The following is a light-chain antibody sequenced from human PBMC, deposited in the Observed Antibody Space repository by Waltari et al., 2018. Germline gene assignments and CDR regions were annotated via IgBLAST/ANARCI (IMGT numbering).Light chain of an antibody. CDR1: DIGRKS. CDR3: QVWDSSTDHLV. CDR2: DDT. J-gene: IGLJ3*02. V-gene: IGLV3-21*03. Sequence: YVVTQPPSVSVAPGKTARITSGGDDIGRKSVPGYRQRPGQAPTLVLHDDTDRPSGIPERFSGSNSGNTATLTLSWVEAGDEADYYCQVWDSSTDHLVFGGGTKLTVL.